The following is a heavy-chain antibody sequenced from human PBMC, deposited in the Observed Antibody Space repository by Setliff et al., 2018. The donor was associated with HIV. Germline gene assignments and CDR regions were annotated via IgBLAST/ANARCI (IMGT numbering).Heavy chain of an antibody. Sequence: ASVKVSCKASGYTFTSYGISWVRQAPGQGLEWMGWISASNGDTNYAQKFQGRVTMTTDTSTSTAYMELRSLRSDDTAVYYCARKSYYYDSGGYHNYMDVWGKGTTVTVSS. CDR1: GYTFTSYG. J-gene: IGHJ6*03. D-gene: IGHD3-22*01. CDR2: ISASNGDT. V-gene: IGHV1-18*01. CDR3: ARKSYYYDSGGYHNYMDV.